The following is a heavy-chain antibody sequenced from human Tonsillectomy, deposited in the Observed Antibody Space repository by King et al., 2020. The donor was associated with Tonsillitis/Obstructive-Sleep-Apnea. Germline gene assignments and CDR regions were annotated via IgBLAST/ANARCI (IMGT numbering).Heavy chain of an antibody. D-gene: IGHD3-22*01. CDR2: IKQDGSEK. CDR3: AREGYYDVSGYYYAYYYSYMTA. Sequence: VQLVESGGGLVQPGGSLRLSCAASGFTFSSYWMSWVRQAPGKGLEWVANIKQDGSEKYYVDSVKGRFTISRDNAKNSLYLQMNSLRAEDTAVYYCAREGYYDVSGYYYAYYYSYMTAWAKGPPSPSP. V-gene: IGHV3-7*01. J-gene: IGHJ6*03. CDR1: GFTFSSYW.